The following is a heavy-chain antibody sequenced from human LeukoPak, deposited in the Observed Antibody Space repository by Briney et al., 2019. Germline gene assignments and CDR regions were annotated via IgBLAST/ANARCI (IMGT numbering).Heavy chain of an antibody. V-gene: IGHV3-7*03. J-gene: IGHJ4*02. CDR1: GFTFSSYW. Sequence: GGSLRLSCAASGFTFSSYWMNWARQAPEKGLEWVASINHNGNVNYYVDSVKGRFTISRDNSKNTLYLQMNSLRAEDTAVYYCAKDRGYSYGPDQYYFDYWGQGTLVTVSS. CDR2: INHNGNVN. D-gene: IGHD5-18*01. CDR3: AKDRGYSYGPDQYYFDY.